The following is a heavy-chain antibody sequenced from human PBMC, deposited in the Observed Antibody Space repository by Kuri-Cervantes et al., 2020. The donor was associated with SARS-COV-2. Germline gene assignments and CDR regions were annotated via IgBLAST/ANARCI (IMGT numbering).Heavy chain of an antibody. CDR3: ARESVVDGAFDI. CDR2: IPYDGSNK. CDR1: GFTFSSYA. J-gene: IGHJ3*02. Sequence: GGSLRLSCAASGFTFSSYAMHWVRQAPGKGLEWVAVIPYDGSNKYYADSVKGRFTISRDNSKNTLYLQMNSLRAEDTAVYYCARESVVDGAFDIWGQGTMVTVSS. D-gene: IGHD2-15*01. V-gene: IGHV3-30-3*01.